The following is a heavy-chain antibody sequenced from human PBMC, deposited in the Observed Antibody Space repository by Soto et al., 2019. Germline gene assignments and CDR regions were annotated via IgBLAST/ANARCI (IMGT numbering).Heavy chain of an antibody. CDR1: GYTFTSHG. CDR3: AREEGSSWYGVDY. J-gene: IGHJ4*02. V-gene: IGHV1-18*01. Sequence: QVQLVQSGTEVKKPGASVKVSCKASGYTFTSHGISWVRQAPGQGLEWMGWISTYSGNTNYAQKRKDRVTMTTDTSTITAYMELRSLRSDDTAVYYCAREEGSSWYGVDYWGQGTLVTVSS. CDR2: ISTYSGNT. D-gene: IGHD6-13*01.